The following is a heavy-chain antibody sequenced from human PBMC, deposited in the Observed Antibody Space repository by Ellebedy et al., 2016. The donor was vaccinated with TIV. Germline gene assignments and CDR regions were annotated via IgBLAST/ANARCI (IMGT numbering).Heavy chain of an antibody. D-gene: IGHD3-3*01. CDR2: INSDGSST. CDR3: VSGDYDFWSGYSNFDY. V-gene: IGHV3-74*01. Sequence: GGSLRLSXAASGFTYSSYGMHWVRQAPGKGLVWVSRINSDGSSTSYADSVKGRFTISRDNAKNTLYLQMNSLRAEDTAVYYCVSGDYDFWSGYSNFDYWGQGTLVTVSS. CDR1: GFTYSSYG. J-gene: IGHJ4*02.